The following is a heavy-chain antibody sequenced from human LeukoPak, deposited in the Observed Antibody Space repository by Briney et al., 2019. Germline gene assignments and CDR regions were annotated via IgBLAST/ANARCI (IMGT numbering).Heavy chain of an antibody. CDR3: ARGRLYDFWSGYYLDY. Sequence: SETLSLTCAVYGGSFSGYYWSWLRQPPGKGLEWIGEINHSGSTNYNPSLKSRVTISVDTSKNQFSLKLSSVTAADTAVYYCARGRLYDFWSGYYLDYWGQGTLVTVSS. D-gene: IGHD3-3*01. CDR2: INHSGST. V-gene: IGHV4-34*01. CDR1: GGSFSGYY. J-gene: IGHJ4*02.